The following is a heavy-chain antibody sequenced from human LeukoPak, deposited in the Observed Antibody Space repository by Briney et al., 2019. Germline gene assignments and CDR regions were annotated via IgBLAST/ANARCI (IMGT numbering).Heavy chain of an antibody. D-gene: IGHD2-2*01. CDR1: GFTFSSYG. J-gene: IGHJ6*02. V-gene: IGHV3-30*18. CDR3: AKEYCSSTSCYGGMDV. CDR2: ISYDGSNK. Sequence: GGSLRLSCAASGFTFSSYGMHWVRQAPGKGLEWVAVISYDGSNKYYADSVKGRFTISRDNSKNTLYLQMNSLRAEDTAVYYCAKEYCSSTSCYGGMDVWGQGITVTVSS.